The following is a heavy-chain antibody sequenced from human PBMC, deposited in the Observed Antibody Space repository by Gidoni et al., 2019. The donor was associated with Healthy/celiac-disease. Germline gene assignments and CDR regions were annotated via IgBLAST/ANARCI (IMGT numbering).Heavy chain of an antibody. Sequence: QVQLVESGVGVVQPGRSLSLSFASSGFTFSRSGMHWVRQAPGQGLEVVAVISYDGSNKYYADSVKGRFIISRDNSKNTLYLQMNSRRAEDTAVYYCAKDLSSGYYAGDKSYDWGQGTLVTVSS. J-gene: IGHJ4*02. CDR1: GFTFSRSG. CDR2: ISYDGSNK. V-gene: IGHV3-30*18. CDR3: AKDLSSGYYAGDKSYD. D-gene: IGHD3-22*01.